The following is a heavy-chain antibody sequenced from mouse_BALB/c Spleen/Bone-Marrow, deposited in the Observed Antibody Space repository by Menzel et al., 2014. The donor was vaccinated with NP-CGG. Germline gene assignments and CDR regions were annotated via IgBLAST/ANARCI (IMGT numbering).Heavy chain of an antibody. CDR3: ARSSYYAMDY. CDR2: INPYNGAT. J-gene: IGHJ4*01. CDR1: GYSFTGYY. Sequence: VQLQESGPELVKPGASVKISCKASGYSFTGYYMHWVKQSHVKSLEWIGRINPYNGATSYNQNFKDKASLTVDKSSSTAYMELHSLTSEDSAVYYCARSSYYAMDYWGQGTSVTVSS. V-gene: IGHV1-31*01.